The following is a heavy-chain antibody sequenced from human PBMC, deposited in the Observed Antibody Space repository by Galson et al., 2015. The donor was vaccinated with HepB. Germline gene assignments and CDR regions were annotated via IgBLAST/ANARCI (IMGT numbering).Heavy chain of an antibody. J-gene: IGHJ4*02. D-gene: IGHD5-12*01. CDR3: ARAGSGYGGRYYFDY. Sequence: SVKVSCKASGYTFTSYYMHWVRQAPGQGLEWMGIINPSGGSTSYAQKFQGRVTMTRDTSMSTVYMELSSLRSEDTAVYYCARAGSGYGGRYYFDYWGQGTLVTVSS. CDR1: GYTFTSYY. CDR2: INPSGGST. V-gene: IGHV1-46*01.